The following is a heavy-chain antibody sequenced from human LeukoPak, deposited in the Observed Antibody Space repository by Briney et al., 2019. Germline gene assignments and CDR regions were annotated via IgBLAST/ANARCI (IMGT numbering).Heavy chain of an antibody. J-gene: IGHJ5*02. Sequence: SETLSLTCTVSGGSISSYYWSWIRRPPGKGLEWIGYIYYSGSTNYNPSLKSRVTISVDTSKNQFSLKLSSVTAADTAVYYCARGTEAYCSSTSCYVGWFDPWGQGTLVTVSS. CDR3: ARGTEAYCSSTSCYVGWFDP. V-gene: IGHV4-59*12. CDR1: GGSISSYY. CDR2: IYYSGST. D-gene: IGHD2-2*01.